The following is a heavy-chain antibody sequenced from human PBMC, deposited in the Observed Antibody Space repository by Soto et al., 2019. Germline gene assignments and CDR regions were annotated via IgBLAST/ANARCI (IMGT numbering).Heavy chain of an antibody. V-gene: IGHV3-30*18. J-gene: IGHJ6*02. CDR1: GFTFSSCG. Sequence: PGGSLRLSCAASGFTFSSCGMHWVRQAPGKGLEWVAVISYDGSNKYYADSAKGRFTISRDNSKNTLYLQMNSLRAEDTAVYYCAKDLQWLPMNYYYYYGMDVWGQGTTVTVSS. D-gene: IGHD3-22*01. CDR2: ISYDGSNK. CDR3: AKDLQWLPMNYYYYYGMDV.